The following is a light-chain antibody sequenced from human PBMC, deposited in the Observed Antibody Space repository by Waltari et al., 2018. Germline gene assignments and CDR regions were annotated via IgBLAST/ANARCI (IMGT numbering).Light chain of an antibody. V-gene: IGLV1-51*01. Sequence: QSVLTQPPSVSAAPGQTVTISCPRSLTNRGNSYVPWYQLTPGRAPKLLIYDNNRRPAGTPDRFSGSKSGTSATLGITGLQTGDEADYYCGTWDSSLSAVVFGAGTKLTVL. CDR3: GTWDSSLSAVV. CDR1: LTNRGNSY. CDR2: DNN. J-gene: IGLJ2*01.